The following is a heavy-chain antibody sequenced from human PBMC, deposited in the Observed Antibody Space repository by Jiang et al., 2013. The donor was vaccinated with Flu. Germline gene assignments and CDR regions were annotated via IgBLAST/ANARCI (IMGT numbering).Heavy chain of an antibody. D-gene: IGHD4-17*01. CDR1: GYSFTSFW. J-gene: IGHJ5*02. V-gene: IGHV5-10-1*01. CDR2: IDPSDSYT. Sequence: GAEVKKPGESLRISCKASGYSFTSFWISWVRQMPGKGLEWMGTIDPSDSYTNYSPSFQGHVTISADRSISTAYLQWSRLKASDTAMYYCARAGDYGDYTKWFDPWGQGTLVTVSS. CDR3: ARAGDYGDYTKWFDP.